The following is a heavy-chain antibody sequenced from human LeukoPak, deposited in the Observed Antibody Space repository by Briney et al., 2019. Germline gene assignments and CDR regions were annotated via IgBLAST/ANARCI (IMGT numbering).Heavy chain of an antibody. CDR1: GFTFSSYG. Sequence: PGGSLRLSCAASGFTFSSYGMHWVRQAPGKGLEWVAFIRYDGSNKYYADSVKGRFTISRDNSKNTLYLQMNSLRAEDTAVYYCAKVHYDFWSGYVDYWGQGTLVTVSP. V-gene: IGHV3-30*02. CDR2: IRYDGSNK. J-gene: IGHJ4*02. CDR3: AKVHYDFWSGYVDY. D-gene: IGHD3-3*01.